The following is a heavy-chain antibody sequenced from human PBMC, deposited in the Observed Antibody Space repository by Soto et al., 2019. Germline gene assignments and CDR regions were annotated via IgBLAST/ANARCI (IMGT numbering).Heavy chain of an antibody. CDR3: SRVAAAGTEGYNWFDH. J-gene: IGHJ5*02. CDR1: GGTFSSYA. D-gene: IGHD6-13*01. Sequence: QVQLVQSGAEVKKPGSSVKVSCKASGGTFSSYAISWVRQAPGQGLEWMGGIIPIFGTANYAQKFQGRVTITADESTSTAYMELSGLRSEDTAVYYCSRVAAAGTEGYNWFDHWGQGTLVTVSS. CDR2: IIPIFGTA. V-gene: IGHV1-69*01.